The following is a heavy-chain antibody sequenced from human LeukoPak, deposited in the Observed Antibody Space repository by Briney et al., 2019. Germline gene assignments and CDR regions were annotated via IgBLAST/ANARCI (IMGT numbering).Heavy chain of an antibody. CDR2: INRDGSST. CDR1: GFTFSSYW. V-gene: IGHV3-74*01. CDR3: ARVGSSSVYYYYHYMDV. Sequence: GGSLRLSCAAPGFTFSSYWIHWVRQAPGKGLVWVSRINRDGSSTDYADSVKGRFTISRDNAKNALYLQMNSLRVEDTAVYYCARVGSSSVYYYYHYMDVWGKGTTVTVSS. J-gene: IGHJ6*03. D-gene: IGHD6-13*01.